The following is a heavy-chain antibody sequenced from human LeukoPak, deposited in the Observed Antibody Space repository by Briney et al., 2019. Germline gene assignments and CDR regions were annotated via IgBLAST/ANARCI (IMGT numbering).Heavy chain of an antibody. CDR1: GESLDYYY. CDR3: ASGAWATRLHS. CDR2: VFNGKTT. J-gene: IGHJ4*02. D-gene: IGHD5-24*01. Sequence: PSETLSLTCAVYGESLDYYYWSWIRQSPEKGLEWIVEVFNGKTTNYNSSLKSRVTISAATSSTQFSLNLKSVTAADTAVYYCASGAWATRLHSWAQGTLVIVSS. V-gene: IGHV4-34*12.